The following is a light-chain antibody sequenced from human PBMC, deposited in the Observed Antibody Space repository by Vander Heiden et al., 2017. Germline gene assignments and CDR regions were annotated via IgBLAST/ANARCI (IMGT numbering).Light chain of an antibody. CDR2: GES. CDR1: QIITTY. J-gene: IGKJ1*01. CDR3: QQTHSSPWT. V-gene: IGKV1-39*01. Sequence: DIQMTQSPAYLSASVGDKVTITCRASQIITTYLNWYQQKLGQAPRLLISGESRLQSGVPSRFSGSGSGTEFTLTIRSVQPEDFATYFCQQTHSSPWTFGQGTKVEIK.